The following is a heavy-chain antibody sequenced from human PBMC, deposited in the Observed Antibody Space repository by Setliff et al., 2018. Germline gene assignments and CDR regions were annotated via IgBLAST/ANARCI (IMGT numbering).Heavy chain of an antibody. D-gene: IGHD4-17*01. CDR3: ARDLGGDPQP. CDR1: GFSFTNYA. CDR2: ISYDGSKK. Sequence: PGGSLRLSCAASGFSFTNYAMHWVRQAPGKGLEWVAVISYDGSKKYYADSVKGRFTISRDTSTNTLYLQMSSLRADDTALYYCARDLGGDPQPWGQGTLVTVSS. J-gene: IGHJ5*02. V-gene: IGHV3-30*04.